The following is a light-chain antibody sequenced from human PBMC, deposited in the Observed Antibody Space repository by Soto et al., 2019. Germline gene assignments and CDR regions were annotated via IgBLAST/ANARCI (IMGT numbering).Light chain of an antibody. CDR1: QSISTW. CDR2: KAS. V-gene: IGKV1-5*03. Sequence: DIQMTQSPSTLSASVGDRVTITCRASQSISTWLAWYQQKPGKAPKLLIYKASSLESGVPSRFSGSGSGTEFTLTISSLQPDDFATYSCQQYNRYPYTFGQGTKVEIK. J-gene: IGKJ1*01. CDR3: QQYNRYPYT.